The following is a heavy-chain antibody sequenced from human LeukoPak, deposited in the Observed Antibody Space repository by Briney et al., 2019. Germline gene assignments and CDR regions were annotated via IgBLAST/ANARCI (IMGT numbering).Heavy chain of an antibody. CDR3: AKELAATWGQRFDY. Sequence: GGSLRLSCAASGFTFSSYAMHWVRQAPGKGLEWVAVISYDGSNKYYADSVKGRFTISRDNSKNTLYLQMNSMRAEDTAVYYCAKELAATWGQRFDYWGQGTLVTVSS. CDR1: GFTFSSYA. V-gene: IGHV3-30*04. CDR2: ISYDGSNK. J-gene: IGHJ4*02. D-gene: IGHD1-26*01.